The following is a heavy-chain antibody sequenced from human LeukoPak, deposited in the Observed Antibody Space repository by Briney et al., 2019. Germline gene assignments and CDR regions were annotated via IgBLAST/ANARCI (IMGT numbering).Heavy chain of an antibody. V-gene: IGHV1-46*01. CDR1: GYTFTSYY. J-gene: IGHJ3*02. Sequence: ASVKVSCKASGYTFTSYYMHWVRLAPGQGLEWMGIINPSGGSTSYAQKFQGRVTMTRDTSTNTVYMELSSLRSEDTAVYYCARDCITMVRCDDAFDIWGQGTMVTVSS. D-gene: IGHD3-10*01. CDR2: INPSGGST. CDR3: ARDCITMVRCDDAFDI.